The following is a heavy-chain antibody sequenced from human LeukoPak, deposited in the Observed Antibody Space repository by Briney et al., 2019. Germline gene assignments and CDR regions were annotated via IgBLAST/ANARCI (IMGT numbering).Heavy chain of an antibody. D-gene: IGHD4-23*01. V-gene: IGHV4-30-4*01. Sequence: PSETLSLTCTVSGGSISSGDYYWSWIRQPPGTGLEWIGYIYYSGSTYYNPSLKSRVTISVDTSKNQFSLKLSSATAADTAVYYCARRGVPAIGGFDYWGQGTLVTVSS. CDR1: GGSISSGDYY. CDR3: ARRGVPAIGGFDY. CDR2: IYYSGST. J-gene: IGHJ4*02.